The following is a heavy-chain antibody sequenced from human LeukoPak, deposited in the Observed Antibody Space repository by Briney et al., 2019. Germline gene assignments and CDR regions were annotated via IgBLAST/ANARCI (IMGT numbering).Heavy chain of an antibody. CDR1: GFTFSGYW. D-gene: IGHD6-13*01. V-gene: IGHV3-7*01. CDR2: IKQDGSEK. CDR3: APLSSSRSVGFDY. Sequence: PGGSLRLSCAASGFTFSGYWMSWVRQAPGKGLEWVANIKQDGSEKYYVDSVRGRFTTSRDNAKNSVYLQMNSLRAEDTAVYYCAPLSSSRSVGFDYWGQGTLVTVSS. J-gene: IGHJ4*02.